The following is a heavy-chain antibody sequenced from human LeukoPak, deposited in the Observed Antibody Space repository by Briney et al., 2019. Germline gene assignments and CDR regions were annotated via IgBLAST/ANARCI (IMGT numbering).Heavy chain of an antibody. CDR1: GFTFSSYS. J-gene: IGHJ4*02. Sequence: PGGSLRLSCAASGFTFSSYSMNWVRQAPGKGLEWVSSISSSSSYIYYADSVKGRFTISRDNAKSSLYLQMNSLRAEDTAVYYCARDSPITMVRGVINYGAGQSDYWGQGTLVTVSS. CDR2: ISSSSSYI. V-gene: IGHV3-21*01. CDR3: ARDSPITMVRGVINYGAGQSDY. D-gene: IGHD3-10*01.